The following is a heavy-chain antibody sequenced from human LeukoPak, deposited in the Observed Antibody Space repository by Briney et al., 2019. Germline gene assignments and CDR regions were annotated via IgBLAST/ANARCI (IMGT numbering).Heavy chain of an antibody. CDR1: GFTFSSYG. Sequence: GGSLRLSCAASGFTFSSYGMHWVRQAPGKGLEWVAFIRYDGNNKYYADSVKGRFTISRDNSKNTLYLQMNSLRAEDTAVYYCAKDGKVGATRFTFDYWGQGTLVTVSS. J-gene: IGHJ4*02. D-gene: IGHD1-26*01. V-gene: IGHV3-30*02. CDR3: AKDGKVGATRFTFDY. CDR2: IRYDGNNK.